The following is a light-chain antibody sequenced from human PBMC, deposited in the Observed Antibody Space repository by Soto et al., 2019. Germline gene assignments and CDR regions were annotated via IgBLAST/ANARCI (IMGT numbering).Light chain of an antibody. CDR3: QQRSNWPYT. Sequence: EIVLTQSPATLSLSPGERATLSCRASQSVSSYLAWYQQKPGQAPRLLIYDASNRATGIPARFSGSGSGTYFTLTISSLEPEDFVVYYCQQRSNWPYTFGQGTKLEIK. CDR1: QSVSSY. V-gene: IGKV3-11*01. CDR2: DAS. J-gene: IGKJ2*01.